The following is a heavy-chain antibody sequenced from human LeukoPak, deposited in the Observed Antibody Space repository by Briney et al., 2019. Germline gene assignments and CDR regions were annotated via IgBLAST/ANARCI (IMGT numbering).Heavy chain of an antibody. J-gene: IGHJ4*02. CDR1: GGSISSYY. CDR2: LDYSGST. Sequence: PSETLSLTCTVSGGSISSYYGTWIRQPPGKGLEWIGYLDYSGSTNYNPSLKSRVTISVDTSKNQFSLKVSSVTAADTAVYYCARRHVEYSSSSDPYYFDYWGQGTLVTVSS. CDR3: ARRHVEYSSSSDPYYFDY. V-gene: IGHV4-59*01. D-gene: IGHD6-6*01.